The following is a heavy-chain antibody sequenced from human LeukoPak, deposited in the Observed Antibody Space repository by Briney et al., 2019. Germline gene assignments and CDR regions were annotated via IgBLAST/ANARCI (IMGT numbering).Heavy chain of an antibody. Sequence: SGGSLRLSCAASGFTFSDYYMNWVRQAPGKGLEWVSSISSSSSYIYYADSVKGRFIISRDNSKNTLYLQMNSLRAEDTAVYYCVTRNAFDIWGQGTMVSVSS. D-gene: IGHD1-14*01. CDR2: ISSSSSYI. CDR1: GFTFSDYY. V-gene: IGHV3-21*04. CDR3: VTRNAFDI. J-gene: IGHJ3*02.